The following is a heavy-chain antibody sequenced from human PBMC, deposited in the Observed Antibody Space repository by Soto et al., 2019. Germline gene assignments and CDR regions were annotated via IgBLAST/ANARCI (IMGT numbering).Heavy chain of an antibody. CDR3: ARDREPWYSSGWGSYMDV. CDR2: IYSGGST. V-gene: IGHV3-53*04. CDR1: GFTVSSNY. J-gene: IGHJ6*03. Sequence: GGSLRLSCAASGFTVSSNYMSWVRQAPGKGLEWVSVIYSGGSTYYADSVKGRFTISRHNSKNTLYLQMNSLRAEDTAVYYCARDREPWYSSGWGSYMDVWGKGTTVTVSS. D-gene: IGHD6-19*01.